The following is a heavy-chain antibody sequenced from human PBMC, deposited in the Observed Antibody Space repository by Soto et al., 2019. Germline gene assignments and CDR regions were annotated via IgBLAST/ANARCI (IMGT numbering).Heavy chain of an antibody. J-gene: IGHJ4*02. Sequence: SETLSLTCTVSGGSINTFYWSWVRQPAGKGLERIGRIFSSGSTSFNPSLESRVAMSVDTSKNHFSLNLSSVTAADMAVYYCAREGSYSAYNFAHGIQLWSFDFWGQGALVTVSS. V-gene: IGHV4-4*07. CDR3: AREGSYSAYNFAHGIQLWSFDF. CDR2: IFSSGST. CDR1: GGSINTFY. D-gene: IGHD5-12*01.